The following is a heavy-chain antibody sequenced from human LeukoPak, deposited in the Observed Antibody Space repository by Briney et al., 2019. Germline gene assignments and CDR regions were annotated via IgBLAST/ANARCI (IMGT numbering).Heavy chain of an antibody. CDR2: IYHSGST. Sequence: SETLSLTCTVSGYSISSGYYWGWIRQPPGKGLEWIGSIYHSGSTYYNPSLKSRVTISVDTSKNQFSLKLSSVTAADTAVYYCARDRATVVTPHWFDPWGQGTLVTVSS. CDR1: GYSISSGYY. D-gene: IGHD4-23*01. J-gene: IGHJ5*02. CDR3: ARDRATVVTPHWFDP. V-gene: IGHV4-38-2*02.